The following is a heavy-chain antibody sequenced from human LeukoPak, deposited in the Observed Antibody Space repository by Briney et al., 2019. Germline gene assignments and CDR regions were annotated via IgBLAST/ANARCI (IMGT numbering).Heavy chain of an antibody. CDR3: ARGGGYCSGGSCWMDY. Sequence: GGSLRLSCAASGFTFSSYAMSWVRQAPGKGLEWVANIKQDGSEKYYVDSVKGRFTISRDNAKNSLYLQMNSLRAEDTAVYYCARGGGYCSGGSCWMDYWGQGTLVTVSS. D-gene: IGHD2-15*01. V-gene: IGHV3-7*01. CDR1: GFTFSSYA. J-gene: IGHJ4*02. CDR2: IKQDGSEK.